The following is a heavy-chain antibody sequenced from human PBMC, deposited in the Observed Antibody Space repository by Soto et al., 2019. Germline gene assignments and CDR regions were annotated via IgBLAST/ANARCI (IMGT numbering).Heavy chain of an antibody. V-gene: IGHV3-7*01. Sequence: EVQLVESGGGLVQPGGCLRLSCAASGFTFSSDIMSWVRQAPGKGLEWVANINEDGSGKYYVDSMNGRFAISRDNATNSLYLQMDSLRAEDTAVYFCARWEYNSGSWTLRDWGQGTLVTVSS. CDR2: INEDGSGK. D-gene: IGHD1-26*01. CDR1: GFTFSSDI. J-gene: IGHJ1*01. CDR3: ARWEYNSGSWTLRD.